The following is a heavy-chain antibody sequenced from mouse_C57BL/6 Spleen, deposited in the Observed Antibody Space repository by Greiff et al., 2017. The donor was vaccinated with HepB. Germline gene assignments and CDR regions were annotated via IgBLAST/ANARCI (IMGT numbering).Heavy chain of an antibody. D-gene: IGHD1-1*01. V-gene: IGHV1-82*01. J-gene: IGHJ1*03. Sequence: QVQLQQSGPELVKPGASVKISCKASGYAFSSSWMNWVKQRPGKGLEWIGRIYPGDGETNYNGKFKGKATLTADKSSSTAYMQLSSLTSEDSAVYFCASTTVVATGYFDVWGTGTTVTVSS. CDR3: ASTTVVATGYFDV. CDR1: GYAFSSSW. CDR2: IYPGDGET.